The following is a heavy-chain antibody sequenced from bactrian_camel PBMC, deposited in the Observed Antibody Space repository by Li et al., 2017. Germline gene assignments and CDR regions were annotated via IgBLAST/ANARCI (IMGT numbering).Heavy chain of an antibody. CDR3: VSRAVGVVWYDGLGY. J-gene: IGHJ6*01. Sequence: VESGGSLRLSCAASGFTLSSSWMYWVRQAPGKGLEWVSSINFGGGITYYATSVKGRFTISRDNAKNTVYLQMNSLKFEDTAVYYCVSRAVGVVWYDGLGYWGQGTQVTVS. D-gene: IGHD5*01. CDR1: GFTLSSSW. V-gene: IGHV3S25*01. CDR2: INFGGGIT.